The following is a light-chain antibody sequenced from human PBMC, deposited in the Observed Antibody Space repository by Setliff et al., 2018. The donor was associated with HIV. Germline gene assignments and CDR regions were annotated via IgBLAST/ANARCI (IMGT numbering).Light chain of an antibody. CDR1: SSDVGGYNY. CDR3: NSYTTSGTRV. V-gene: IGLV2-14*01. CDR2: EVT. J-gene: IGLJ1*01. Sequence: QSAMAQPASVSGSPGQSIIISCTGTSSDVGGYNYVSWYQQHPGKAPKLIIYEVTNRPSEVSDRFSGSKSVNTASLTIAGIQTEDEADYYCNSYTTSGTRVFGTGTKVTVL.